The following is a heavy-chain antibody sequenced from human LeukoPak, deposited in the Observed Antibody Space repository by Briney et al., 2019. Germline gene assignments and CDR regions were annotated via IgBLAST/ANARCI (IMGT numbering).Heavy chain of an antibody. D-gene: IGHD4/OR15-4a*01. V-gene: IGHV3-30-3*01. Sequence: TGTSLRLSCAASGFTFSTYAIHWVRQAPGKGLEWVAVISYDGSNEYYADSVKGRFTISRDNSKNTLYLQMNSLRAEDTAVYYCARGRSTRLSLFDYWGQGTLVTVSS. CDR1: GFTFSTYA. CDR3: ARGRSTRLSLFDY. CDR2: ISYDGSNE. J-gene: IGHJ4*02.